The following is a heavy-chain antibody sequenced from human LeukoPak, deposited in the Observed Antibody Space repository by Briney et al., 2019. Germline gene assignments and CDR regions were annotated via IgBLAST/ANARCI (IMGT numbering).Heavy chain of an antibody. J-gene: IGHJ5*02. CDR1: GFTFSSYE. CDR2: ISSSGSTK. Sequence: PGGSLRLSCAASGFTFSSYEMNWVRQAPGKGLEWISYISSSGSTKYYADSVKGRFTISRDNAKNSLYLQMNSLRAEDTAVYYCARDRSNVAAAGGWFDPWGQGTLVTVSS. V-gene: IGHV3-48*03. D-gene: IGHD6-13*01. CDR3: ARDRSNVAAAGGWFDP.